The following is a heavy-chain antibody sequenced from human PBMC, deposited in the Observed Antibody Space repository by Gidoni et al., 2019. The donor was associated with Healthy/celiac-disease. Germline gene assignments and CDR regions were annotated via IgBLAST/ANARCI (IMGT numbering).Heavy chain of an antibody. Sequence: QLQLQESGPGLVKPAETLSLTCTVSGGSISSSSYYWGWIRQPPGKGLEWIGSIYYSGSTYYNPSLKSRVTISVDTSKNQFSLKLSSVTAADTAVYYCAAVHQYYYYMDVWGKGTTVTVSS. CDR2: IYYSGST. D-gene: IGHD2-2*01. V-gene: IGHV4-39*01. CDR3: AAVHQYYYYMDV. CDR1: GGSISSSSYY. J-gene: IGHJ6*03.